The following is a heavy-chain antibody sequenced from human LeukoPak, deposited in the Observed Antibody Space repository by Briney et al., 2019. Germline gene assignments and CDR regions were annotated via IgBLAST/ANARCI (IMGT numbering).Heavy chain of an antibody. Sequence: SETLSLTCTVSGGSIGSGDYYWSWIRQPPGKGLEWIGYIYYSGSTYYNPSLKSRVTISVDTSKNQFSLKLSSVTAADTAVYYCARADGDYRAFDIWGQGTMVTVSS. CDR3: ARADGDYRAFDI. CDR2: IYYSGST. J-gene: IGHJ3*02. CDR1: GGSIGSGDYY. V-gene: IGHV4-30-4*01. D-gene: IGHD4-17*01.